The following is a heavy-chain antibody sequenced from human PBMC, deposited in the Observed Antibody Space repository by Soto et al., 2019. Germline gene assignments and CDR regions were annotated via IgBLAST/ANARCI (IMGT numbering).Heavy chain of an antibody. V-gene: IGHV3-53*01. J-gene: IGHJ4*02. Sequence: EVQLVESGGGLIQPGGSLRLSCTASGFIVSSSYLSWVRQAPGKGLEWVSVIYSGGSTYYGDSVKGRFTISRDNSKNTLYLQMNNLRAEDTAVYHCARSLWGGPFDYWGQVTLVTVSS. CDR2: IYSGGST. CDR1: GFIVSSSY. D-gene: IGHD7-27*01. CDR3: ARSLWGGPFDY.